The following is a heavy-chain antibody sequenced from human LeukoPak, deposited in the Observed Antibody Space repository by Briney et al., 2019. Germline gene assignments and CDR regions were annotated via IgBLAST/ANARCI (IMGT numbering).Heavy chain of an antibody. CDR1: GFTFSTYS. Sequence: GGSLRLSCAASGFTFSTYSMNWVRQAPGKGLEWLSYISSSSSTIYYADSVKGRFTISRDNAKNSLYLQMNSLRAEDMALYYCAKEGNWNYSRYMDVWGKGTTVTVSS. D-gene: IGHD1-7*01. J-gene: IGHJ6*03. CDR2: ISSSSSTI. CDR3: AKEGNWNYSRYMDV. V-gene: IGHV3-48*01.